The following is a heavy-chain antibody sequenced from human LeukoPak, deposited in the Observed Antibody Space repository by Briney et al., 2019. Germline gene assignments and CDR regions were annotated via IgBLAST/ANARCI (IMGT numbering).Heavy chain of an antibody. CDR2: IHYSGST. CDR3: ARHRPIVVVTAIRCAFDY. D-gene: IGHD2-21*02. Sequence: SETLSLTCTVSGGSISSYYWSWIRQPPGKGLEWIGYIHYSGSTNYNPSLKSRVTISVDTSKNQFSLKLSSVTAADTAVYYCARHRPIVVVTAIRCAFDYWGQGTLVTVSS. CDR1: GGSISSYY. V-gene: IGHV4-59*08. J-gene: IGHJ4*02.